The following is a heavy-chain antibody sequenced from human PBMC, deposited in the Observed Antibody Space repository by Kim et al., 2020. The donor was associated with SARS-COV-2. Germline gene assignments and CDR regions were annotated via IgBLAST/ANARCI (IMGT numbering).Heavy chain of an antibody. V-gene: IGHV5-10-1*01. CDR1: GYSFTSYW. D-gene: IGHD5-12*01. CDR2: IDPSDSYT. Sequence: GESLKISCKGSGYSFTSYWISWVRQMPGKGLEWMGRIDPSDSYTNYSPSFQGHVTISADKSISTAYLQWSSLKASDTAMYYCARAPSDGYNGPEWFDPWGQGTLVTVSS. J-gene: IGHJ5*02. CDR3: ARAPSDGYNGPEWFDP.